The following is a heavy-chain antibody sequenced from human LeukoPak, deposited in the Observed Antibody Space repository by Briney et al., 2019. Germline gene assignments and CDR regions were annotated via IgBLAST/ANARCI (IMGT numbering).Heavy chain of an antibody. V-gene: IGHV1-46*01. J-gene: IGHJ4*02. CDR2: ITPSVDTT. Sequence: GDSVKVSCKASGYTFTNYLLHWVRQAPGQGLEWVGRITPSVDTTNYAQKFRDRVTMTRDTSTSTVYMELSSLRSEDTAVYHCVREESGGYFDYWGQGTLVTVSS. CDR3: VREESGGYFDY. D-gene: IGHD2-8*02. CDR1: GYTFTNYL.